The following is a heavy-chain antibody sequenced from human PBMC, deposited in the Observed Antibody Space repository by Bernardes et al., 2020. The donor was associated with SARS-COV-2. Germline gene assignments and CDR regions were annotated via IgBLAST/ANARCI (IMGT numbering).Heavy chain of an antibody. Sequence: SEPLSLNCTVSGGSISGYYLGWIRQAPEMRLEWIGYIDNRGNTKFNPSLKSRVTISVDTSKNQFSLKVTSVTAADTAMYYCARHGAGEDLSYFDYWGRGTLVTVSS. J-gene: IGHJ4*02. CDR1: GGSISGYY. V-gene: IGHV4-59*01. CDR3: ARHGAGEDLSYFDY. CDR2: IDNRGNT. D-gene: IGHD3-16*01.